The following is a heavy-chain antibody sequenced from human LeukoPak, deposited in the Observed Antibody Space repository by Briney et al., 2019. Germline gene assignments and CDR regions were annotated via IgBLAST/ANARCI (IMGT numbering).Heavy chain of an antibody. V-gene: IGHV3-23*01. J-gene: IGHJ5*02. D-gene: IGHD6-19*01. CDR1: GFTFSSYA. Sequence: GGSLRLSCEASGFTFSSYAMNWVRQAPGQGLEWVSGISGGGGSTYYADSVKGRFTISRDNSKNTLYLQMYSLRAEDTAVYYCTSPGIAVAGSVGFDPWGQGTLVTVSS. CDR3: TSPGIAVAGSVGFDP. CDR2: ISGGGGST.